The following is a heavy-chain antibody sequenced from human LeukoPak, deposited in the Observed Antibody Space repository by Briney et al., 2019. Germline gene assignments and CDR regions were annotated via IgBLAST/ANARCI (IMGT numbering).Heavy chain of an antibody. CDR1: DDSFSSHY. CDR3: AREESGGGWRSLDY. CDR2: ISYIGST. V-gene: IGHV4-59*11. Sequence: SETLSLTCAVSDDSFSSHYWTWIRQPPGKGLEWIGYISYIGSTNYNPSLKSRVTISIDTSKNQFSLRLSSVTAADTAVYYCAREESGGGWRSLDYWGQGTLVTVSS. J-gene: IGHJ4*02. D-gene: IGHD2-15*01.